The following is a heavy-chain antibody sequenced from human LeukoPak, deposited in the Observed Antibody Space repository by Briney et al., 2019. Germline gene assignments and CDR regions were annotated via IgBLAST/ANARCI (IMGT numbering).Heavy chain of an antibody. Sequence: SLRLSCAASGFTFSSYAMHWVRQAPGKGLEWVAVISYDGSNKYYADSVKGRFTISRDNSKNTLYLQMNSLRAEDTAVYYCAKGGWELLRFVDYWGQGTLVTVSS. V-gene: IGHV3-30-3*01. CDR1: GFTFSSYA. J-gene: IGHJ4*02. CDR2: ISYDGSNK. D-gene: IGHD1-26*01. CDR3: AKGGWELLRFVDY.